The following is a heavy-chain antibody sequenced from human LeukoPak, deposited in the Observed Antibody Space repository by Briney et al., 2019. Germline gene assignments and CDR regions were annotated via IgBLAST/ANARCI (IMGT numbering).Heavy chain of an antibody. CDR1: GGSISSGGYY. CDR2: IYYSGST. D-gene: IGHD3-3*01. J-gene: IGHJ5*02. V-gene: IGHV4-31*03. Sequence: SQTLSLTCTVSGGSISSGGYYWSWLRQHPGKGLEWIGYIYYSGSTYYNPSLKSRVTISVDTSKNQFSLKLSSVTAADTAVYYCARVFLGPLRENWFDPWGQGTLVTVSS. CDR3: ARVFLGPLRENWFDP.